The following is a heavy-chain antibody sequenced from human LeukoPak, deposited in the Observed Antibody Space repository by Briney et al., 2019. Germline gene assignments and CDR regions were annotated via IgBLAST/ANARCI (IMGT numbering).Heavy chain of an antibody. Sequence: GGSLRLSCAASGFTFSSYAMHWVRQAPGKGLEWVAVISYDGSNKYYADSVKGRFTISRENSKNTLYLQMNSLRAEDTAVYYCARGAAEEQWLVDGYFDYWGQGTLVTVSS. J-gene: IGHJ4*02. CDR3: ARGAAEEQWLVDGYFDY. CDR2: ISYDGSNK. D-gene: IGHD6-19*01. V-gene: IGHV3-30-3*01. CDR1: GFTFSSYA.